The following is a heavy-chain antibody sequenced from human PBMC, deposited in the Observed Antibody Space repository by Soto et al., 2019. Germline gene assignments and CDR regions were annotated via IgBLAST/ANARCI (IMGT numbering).Heavy chain of an antibody. CDR3: ARSDRITIFGVVIPYYGMDV. Sequence: PSETLSLTCTVSGGSVSSGSYYWSWIRQPPGKGLEWIGYIYYSGSTNYNPSLKSRVTISVDTSKNQFSLKLSSVTAADTAVYYCARSDRITIFGVVIPYYGMDVWGQGTTVTVSS. CDR1: GGSVSSGSYY. J-gene: IGHJ6*02. D-gene: IGHD3-3*01. V-gene: IGHV4-61*01. CDR2: IYYSGST.